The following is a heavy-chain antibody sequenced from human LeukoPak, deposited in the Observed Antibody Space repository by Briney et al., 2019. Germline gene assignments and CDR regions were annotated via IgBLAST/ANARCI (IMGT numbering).Heavy chain of an antibody. V-gene: IGHV3-21*01. D-gene: IGHD2-2*01. CDR3: ARDSRYCSSTSCPDY. CDR2: ISSSSSYI. CDR1: GFTFSSYA. Sequence: GGSLRLSCAASGFTFSSYAMHWVRQAPGKGLEWVSSISSSSSYIYYADSVKGRFTISRDNAKNSLYLQMNSLRAEDTAVYYCARDSRYCSSTSCPDYWGQGTLVTVSS. J-gene: IGHJ4*02.